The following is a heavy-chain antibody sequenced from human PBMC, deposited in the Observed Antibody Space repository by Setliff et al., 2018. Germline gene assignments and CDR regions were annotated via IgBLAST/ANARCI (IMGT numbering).Heavy chain of an antibody. J-gene: IGHJ5*02. D-gene: IGHD3-10*01. Sequence: RASVKVSCKASGYTFTDYYMHWVQQAPGKGLEWMGRVDPEDGETISAEKFQGRVTITADTSTDTAYMELSSLRSEDTAVYYCATLSKYPYGSRSYMGIRWFDPWGQGTRVTVSS. CDR3: ATLSKYPYGSRSYMGIRWFDP. V-gene: IGHV1-69-2*01. CDR1: GYTFTDYY. CDR2: VDPEDGET.